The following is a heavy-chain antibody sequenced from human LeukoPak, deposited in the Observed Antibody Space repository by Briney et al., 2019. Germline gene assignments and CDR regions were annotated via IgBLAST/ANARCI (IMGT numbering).Heavy chain of an antibody. Sequence: GASVKVSCKASGYTFTSYGISWVRQAPGQGLEWMGWISAYNGNTNYAQKLQGRVTMTTDTSTSTAYMELRSLRSDDTVVYYCARDPRYYGSGSKSLPDYWGQGTLVTVSS. CDR2: ISAYNGNT. V-gene: IGHV1-18*01. J-gene: IGHJ4*02. CDR3: ARDPRYYGSGSKSLPDY. D-gene: IGHD3-10*01. CDR1: GYTFTSYG.